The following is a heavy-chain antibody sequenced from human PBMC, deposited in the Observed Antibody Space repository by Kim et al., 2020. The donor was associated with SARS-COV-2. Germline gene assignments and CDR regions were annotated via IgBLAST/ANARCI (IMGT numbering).Heavy chain of an antibody. CDR1: GFTFSTYV. V-gene: IGHV3-21*04. J-gene: IGHJ4*02. D-gene: IGHD3-9*01. CDR2: ISRTSDYI. CDR3: TRDKHYDLLTGYYYFDY. Sequence: GGSLRLSCVASGFTFSTYVMNWVRQAPGKGLEWVSSISRTSDYIYYADSVKGRFTISRDNAKNSLYLQMNSLRAEDTAVYYCTRDKHYDLLTGYYYFDYWGQGTLVTVSS.